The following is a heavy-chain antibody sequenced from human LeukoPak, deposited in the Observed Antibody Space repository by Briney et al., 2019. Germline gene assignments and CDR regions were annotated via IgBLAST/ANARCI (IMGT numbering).Heavy chain of an antibody. V-gene: IGHV4-59*11. Sequence: SETLSLTCTVSGGSISSHYWSWIRQPPGKGLEWIGYIYYSGSTNYNPSLKSRVTISVDTSRNQFSLKLSSVTAADTAVYYCASITMVRGSGWFDPWGQGTLVTVSS. CDR2: IYYSGST. CDR3: ASITMVRGSGWFDP. D-gene: IGHD3-10*01. J-gene: IGHJ5*02. CDR1: GGSISSHY.